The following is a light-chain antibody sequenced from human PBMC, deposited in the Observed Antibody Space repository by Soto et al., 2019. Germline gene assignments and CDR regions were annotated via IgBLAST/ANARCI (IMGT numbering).Light chain of an antibody. V-gene: IGKV3-11*01. CDR1: ETVSGP. Sequence: EIVLTQSPATLSLSPWERATLSCRASETVSGPLAWYQQKPGQAPRLLIYDTSNRATGISARFSGSGSGTDFTLTISGLEPEDFAVYYCQQRSNWRITFGQGTRLEIK. J-gene: IGKJ5*01. CDR3: QQRSNWRIT. CDR2: DTS.